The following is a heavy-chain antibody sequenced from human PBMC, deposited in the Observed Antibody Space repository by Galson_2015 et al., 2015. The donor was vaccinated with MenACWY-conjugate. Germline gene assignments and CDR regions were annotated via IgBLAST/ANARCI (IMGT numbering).Heavy chain of an antibody. CDR3: AKDWVGRIPDAFDM. CDR1: GFTFSNYA. J-gene: IGHJ3*02. V-gene: IGHV3-23*01. CDR2: ISDSGGNT. Sequence: SLRLSCAASGFTFSNYAMSWVRQAPGKGLEWVSTISDSGGNTYYADSVKGRFTISSDNSKNTLYLQMNSLRAEDTAVYYCAKDWVGRIPDAFDMWGQGTMVTVSS. D-gene: IGHD2/OR15-2a*01.